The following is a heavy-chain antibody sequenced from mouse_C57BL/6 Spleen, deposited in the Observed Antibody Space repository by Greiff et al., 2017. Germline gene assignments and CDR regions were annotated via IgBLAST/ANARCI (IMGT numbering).Heavy chain of an antibody. D-gene: IGHD6-1*01. CDR3: ARRNASPLYVDV. J-gene: IGHJ1*03. CDR1: GYTFTNFW. CDR2: IYPGGGYT. V-gene: IGHV1-63*01. Sequence: VQLQQSGAELVRPGTSVKMSCKASGYTFTNFWIGWAKQRPGHGLEWIGDIYPGGGYTNYNEKFKGKATLTADTSSSTAYMQFSSLTSEDSAIYYCARRNASPLYVDVWGTGTTVTVSS.